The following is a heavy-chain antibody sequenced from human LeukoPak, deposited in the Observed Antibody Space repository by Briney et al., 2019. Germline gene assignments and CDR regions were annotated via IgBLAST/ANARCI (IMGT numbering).Heavy chain of an antibody. CDR2: ISIRSTYI. CDR1: GFTVSSNH. J-gene: IGHJ4*02. D-gene: IGHD3-22*01. V-gene: IGHV3-21*01. Sequence: PGGSLRLSCAASGFTVSSNHMSWVRQAPGKGLEWVSYISIRSTYIYYADSVKGRFTISRDNAKNSLYLQMNSLRAEDTAVYYCARGDSSGNTDYWGQGTLVTVSS. CDR3: ARGDSSGNTDY.